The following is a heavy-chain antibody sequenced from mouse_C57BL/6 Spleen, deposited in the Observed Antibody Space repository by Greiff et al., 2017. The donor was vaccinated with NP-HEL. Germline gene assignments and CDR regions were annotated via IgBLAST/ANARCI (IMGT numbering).Heavy chain of an antibody. CDR1: GYTFTSYW. CDR3: ARVDGNFYAMDY. J-gene: IGHJ4*01. D-gene: IGHD2-1*01. V-gene: IGHV1-69*01. CDR2: IDPSDSYT. Sequence: QVQLQQPGAELVMPGASVKLSCKASGYTFTSYWMHWVKQRPGQGLEWIGEIDPSDSYTNYNQKFKGKSTLTVDKSSSTAYMQLSSLTSEDSAVYYCARVDGNFYAMDYWGQGTSVTVSS.